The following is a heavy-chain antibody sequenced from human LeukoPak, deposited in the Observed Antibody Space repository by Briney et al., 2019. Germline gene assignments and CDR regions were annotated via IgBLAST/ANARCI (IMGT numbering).Heavy chain of an antibody. D-gene: IGHD6-19*01. CDR3: ARDARSIAVAGTPEENWFDP. V-gene: IGHV3-33*01. CDR2: IWYDGSNK. CDR1: GFTFSSYG. J-gene: IGHJ5*02. Sequence: PGGSLRLSCAASGFTFSSYGMHWVRQAPGKGLEWVAVIWYDGSNKYYADSVKGRFTISRDNSKNTLYLQMNSLRAEDTAVYYCARDARSIAVAGTPEENWFDPWGQGTLVTVSS.